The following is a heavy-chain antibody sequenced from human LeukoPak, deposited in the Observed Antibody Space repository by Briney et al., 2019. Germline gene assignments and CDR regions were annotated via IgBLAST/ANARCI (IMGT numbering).Heavy chain of an antibody. V-gene: IGHV3-23*01. J-gene: IGHJ5*02. D-gene: IGHD6-19*01. CDR1: VFNFS. Sequence: SGGSLRLSCTASVFNFSMAWVRQAPGIGLGWVSTISGSGETTYYADFVRGRFTISRDSSKNTLYLQMNGLRVEDTALYYCAKMGGRVWYKVPETWGQGTLVTVSS. CDR2: ISGSGETT. CDR3: AKMGGRVWYKVPET.